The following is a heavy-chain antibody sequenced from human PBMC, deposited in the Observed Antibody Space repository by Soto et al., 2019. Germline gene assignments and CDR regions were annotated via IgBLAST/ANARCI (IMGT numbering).Heavy chain of an antibody. CDR3: ATGPTTHS. CDR1: GYTFTGYY. J-gene: IGHJ4*02. V-gene: IGHV1-2*04. D-gene: IGHD2-15*01. CDR2: INPNRGAT. Sequence: QVQLVQSGAEVKKPGASVKVSCKTSGYTFTGYYIHWVRQAPGQGLEWMGCINPNRGATNYAQKFRGWVTMTRDTSISTAYMEVSRLTSDDTAVYYCATGPTTHSWGQGTLVTVSS.